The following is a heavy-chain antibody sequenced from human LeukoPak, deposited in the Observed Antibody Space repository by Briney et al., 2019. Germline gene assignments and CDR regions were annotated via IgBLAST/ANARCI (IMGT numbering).Heavy chain of an antibody. CDR1: GFTFSSYG. CDR2: ISYDGSNK. Sequence: GGSLRLSCAASGFTFSSYGMHWVRQAPGKGLEWVAVISYDGSNKYYADSVKGRFTISRDNSKNTLYLQMNSLRAEDTAVYYCAKGSAGLASAFDYWGQGTLVTVSS. J-gene: IGHJ4*02. CDR3: AKGSAGLASAFDY. V-gene: IGHV3-30*18. D-gene: IGHD5-12*01.